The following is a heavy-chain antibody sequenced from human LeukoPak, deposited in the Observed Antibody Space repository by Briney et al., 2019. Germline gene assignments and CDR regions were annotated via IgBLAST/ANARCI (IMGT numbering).Heavy chain of an antibody. CDR3: VRSNYLNFDY. CDR1: GDSFSTSAYS. J-gene: IGHJ4*01. D-gene: IGHD5-24*01. Sequence: PSETLSLTCAVSGDSFSTSAYSWTWIRQPPGKGLEWIGYIYYSGSAYYNPSLKSRVTMSVDTSKNQSSLKLSSVTAADTAVYYCVRSNYLNFDYWGHGTLVTVSS. CDR2: IYYSGSA. V-gene: IGHV4-30-4*07.